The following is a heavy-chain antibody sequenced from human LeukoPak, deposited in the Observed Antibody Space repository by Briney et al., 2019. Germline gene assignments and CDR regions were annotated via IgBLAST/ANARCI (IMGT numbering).Heavy chain of an antibody. D-gene: IGHD3-22*01. CDR2: IYHSGST. Sequence: ASRTLSVTPAVPGGSTSGAGYSRSWTRQPPGKGLEWIPYIYHSGSTYYNPSLKSRVTISVDRSKNQFSLKLSSVTAADTAVYYCARGMVYDGSGQPYYFDYWGQGTLVTVSS. J-gene: IGHJ4*02. CDR3: ARGMVYDGSGQPYYFDY. V-gene: IGHV4-30-2*01. CDR1: GGSTSGAGYS.